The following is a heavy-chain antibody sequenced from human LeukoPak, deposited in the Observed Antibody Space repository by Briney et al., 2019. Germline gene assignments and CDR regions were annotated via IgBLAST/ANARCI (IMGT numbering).Heavy chain of an antibody. D-gene: IGHD4-17*01. CDR1: GGSFSGYY. V-gene: IGHV4-34*01. Sequence: PSETLSLTCAVYGGSFSGYYWSWIRQPPGKGLEWIGEINHCGSTNYNPSLKSRVTISVDTSKNQFSLKLSSVTAADTAVYYCARGTMTTVTYYFDYWGQGTLVTVSS. CDR3: ARGTMTTVTYYFDY. CDR2: INHCGST. J-gene: IGHJ4*02.